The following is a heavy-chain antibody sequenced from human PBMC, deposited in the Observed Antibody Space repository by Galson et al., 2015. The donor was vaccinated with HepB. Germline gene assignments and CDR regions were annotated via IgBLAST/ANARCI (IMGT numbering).Heavy chain of an antibody. CDR2: ISYDGSNK. CDR1: GFTFSSYG. V-gene: IGHV3-30*18. Sequence: SLRLSCAASGFTFSSYGMHWVRQAPGKGLEWVAVISYDGSNKYYADSVKGRFTISRDNSKNTLCLQMNSLRAEDTAVYYCAKEELEIVVVSSGWDVWGQGTTVTVSS. D-gene: IGHD3-22*01. CDR3: AKEELEIVVVSSGWDV. J-gene: IGHJ6*02.